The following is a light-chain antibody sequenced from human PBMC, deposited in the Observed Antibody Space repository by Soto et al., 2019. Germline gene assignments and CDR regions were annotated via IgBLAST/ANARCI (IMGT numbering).Light chain of an antibody. V-gene: IGLV2-14*03. J-gene: IGLJ1*01. Sequence: APTQPASLSGAPGQSLTLSCAGPHSDVGGYNYVSWYQHHPGKAPKLMIYDVSNRPSGVSNRFSGSKSGNTASLTISGLQPEDEADYYCCSYTTSNTRQIVFGTGTKVTVL. CDR2: DVS. CDR1: HSDVGGYNY. CDR3: CSYTTSNTRQIV.